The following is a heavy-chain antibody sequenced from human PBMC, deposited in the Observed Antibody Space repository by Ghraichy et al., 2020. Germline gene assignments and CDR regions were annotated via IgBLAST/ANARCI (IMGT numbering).Heavy chain of an antibody. CDR1: GGSISSSNW. J-gene: IGHJ3*02. V-gene: IGHV4-4*02. CDR3: ARDLTMIVPYAFDI. Sequence: SETLSLTCAVSGGSISSSNWWSWVRQPPGKGLEWIGEIYHSGSTNYNPSLKSRVTISVDKSKNQFSLKLSSVTAAATAVYYCARDLTMIVPYAFDIWGQGTMVTVSS. D-gene: IGHD3-22*01. CDR2: IYHSGST.